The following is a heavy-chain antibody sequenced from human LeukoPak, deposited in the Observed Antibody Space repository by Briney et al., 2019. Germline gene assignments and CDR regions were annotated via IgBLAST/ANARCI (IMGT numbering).Heavy chain of an antibody. CDR1: GFTFSSYW. J-gene: IGHJ4*02. D-gene: IGHD3-10*01. CDR3: AREPLVLWFGELLDHGGY. Sequence: GGSLRLSCAASGFTFSSYWMHWVRQAPGKGLVWVSRINSDGSSTSYADSVKGRFTISRDNAKNSLYLQMNSLRAEDTAVYYCAREPLVLWFGELLDHGGYWGQGTLVTVSS. V-gene: IGHV3-74*01. CDR2: INSDGSST.